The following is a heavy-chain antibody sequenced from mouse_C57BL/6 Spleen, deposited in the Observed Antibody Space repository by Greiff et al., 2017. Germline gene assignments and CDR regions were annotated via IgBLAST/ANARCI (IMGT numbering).Heavy chain of an antibody. CDR3: ARDLNWDGYARDY. D-gene: IGHD4-1*01. V-gene: IGHV5-4*01. J-gene: IGHJ4*01. Sequence: EVKLMESGGGLVKPGGSLKLSCAASGFTFSSYAMSWVRQTPEKGLEWVATISGGGSYTYSPANVKGRFTISRDNAKNNLYLQISHLKAEGTPMYYWARDLNWDGYARDYGGRGTSVTVST. CDR2: ISGGGSYT. CDR1: GFTFSSYA.